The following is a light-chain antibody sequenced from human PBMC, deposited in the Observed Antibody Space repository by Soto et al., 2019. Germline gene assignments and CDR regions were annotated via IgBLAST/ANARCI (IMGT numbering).Light chain of an antibody. CDR2: EGN. CDR1: SSDVLSYDA. V-gene: IGLV2-23*01. Sequence: QSVLTQPASVSGSPGQSITISCTGASSDVLSYDAVSWYQHQPGKAHKLIIYEGNKRHSGVSNRFSGPRSGNMASLTISGLQAEDEADYYCCSYVYSNSGVFGGGTKLPVL. J-gene: IGLJ3*02. CDR3: CSYVYSNSGV.